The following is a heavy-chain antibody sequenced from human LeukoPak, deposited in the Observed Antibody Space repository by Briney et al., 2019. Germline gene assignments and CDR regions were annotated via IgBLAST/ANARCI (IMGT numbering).Heavy chain of an antibody. CDR1: GGSFSGYY. J-gene: IGHJ4*02. Sequence: SETLSLTCAVYGGSFSGYYWSWIRQPPGKGLEWIGEINHSGSTNYNPSLKSRVTMSVDTSKNQFSLKLSSVTAADTAVYYCARDDYGDYVFDYWGQGTLVTVSS. V-gene: IGHV4-34*01. CDR2: INHSGST. CDR3: ARDDYGDYVFDY. D-gene: IGHD4-17*01.